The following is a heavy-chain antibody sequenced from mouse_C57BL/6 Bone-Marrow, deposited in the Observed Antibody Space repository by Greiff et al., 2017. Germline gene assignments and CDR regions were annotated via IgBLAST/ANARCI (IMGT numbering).Heavy chain of an antibody. CDR2: IYPRSGNT. V-gene: IGHV1-81*01. CDR1: GYTFTSYG. D-gene: IGHD1-1*01. J-gene: IGHJ2*01. CDR3: GREGCYGSSDY. Sequence: VQLQQSGAELARPGASVKLSCKASGYTFTSYGISWVKQRTGQGLEWIGEIYPRSGNTSYNEKFKGKDTLTADQSYSTAYMELRHLTSEDSAVSFGGREGCYGSSDYWGQGTTLTVSS.